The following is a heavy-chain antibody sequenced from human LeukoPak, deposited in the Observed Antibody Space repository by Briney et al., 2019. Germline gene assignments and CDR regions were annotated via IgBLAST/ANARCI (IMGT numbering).Heavy chain of an antibody. CDR1: GGSISSGGYS. CDR2: IYHSGST. D-gene: IGHD5-12*01. J-gene: IGHJ4*02. V-gene: IGHV4-30-2*01. Sequence: SQTLSLTCAVSGGSISSGGYSWSWIRQPPGKGLGWIGYIYHSGSTYYNPSLKSRVTISVDRSKNQFSLKLSSVTAADTAVYYCAREDSGYAFFDYWGQGTLVTVSS. CDR3: AREDSGYAFFDY.